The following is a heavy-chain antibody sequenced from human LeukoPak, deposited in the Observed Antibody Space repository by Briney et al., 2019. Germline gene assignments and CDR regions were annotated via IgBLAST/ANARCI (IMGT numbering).Heavy chain of an antibody. J-gene: IGHJ3*02. CDR3: ARASTHRYNWKSGQLNDAFDI. CDR2: ISGSGGST. V-gene: IGHV3-23*01. Sequence: GGSLRLSCAASGFTFSSYAMSWVRQAPGKGLEWVSAISGSGGSTYHADSVKGRFTISRDNSKNTLYLQMNSLRAEDTAVYYCARASTHRYNWKSGQLNDAFDIWGQGTMVTVSS. CDR1: GFTFSSYA. D-gene: IGHD1-20*01.